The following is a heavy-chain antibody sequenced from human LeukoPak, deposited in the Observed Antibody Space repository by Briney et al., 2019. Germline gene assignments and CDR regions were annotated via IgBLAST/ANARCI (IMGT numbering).Heavy chain of an antibody. Sequence: GGSLRLSCAASGFTFSTYSMNWVRQAPGKGLEWVSATGSTGVSTFYADSVKGRFTVSRDNSKNTLSLQMNSLRAEDTAVYYCAKDPGVVPAHYFDYWGQGILVTVSS. CDR3: AKDPGVVPAHYFDY. CDR1: GFTFSTYS. J-gene: IGHJ4*02. CDR2: TGSTGVST. D-gene: IGHD2-2*01. V-gene: IGHV3-23*01.